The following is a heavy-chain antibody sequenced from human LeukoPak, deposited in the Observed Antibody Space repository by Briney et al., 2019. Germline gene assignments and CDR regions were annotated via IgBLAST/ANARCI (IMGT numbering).Heavy chain of an antibody. CDR3: ARNSGWFRFDY. D-gene: IGHD6-19*01. CDR1: GFTFSNYW. V-gene: IGHV3-7*03. Sequence: GGSLRLSCAASGFTFSNYWKDWVRQSPGKGLEWVANIKEDGSDKYYVDSVKGRFTISRDNAKNSLYLQMNSLRAEDTAVYYCARNSGWFRFDYWGQGTLVTVSS. CDR2: IKEDGSDK. J-gene: IGHJ4*02.